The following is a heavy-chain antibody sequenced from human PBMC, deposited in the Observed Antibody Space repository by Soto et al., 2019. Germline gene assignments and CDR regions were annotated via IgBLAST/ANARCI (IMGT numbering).Heavy chain of an antibody. J-gene: IGHJ6*03. D-gene: IGHD3-16*02. CDR3: ARVLILWLGELSRRGGYYYYMDV. Sequence: QVQLQQWGAGLLKPSETLSLTCAVYGGSFSGYQWSWIRQTPGKGLEWIWEINDRENINYNTSLKSRVTIFLDTPKEQISLMLSSVAAADTAVYYCARVLILWLGELSRRGGYYYYMDVWGKGTTVIVSS. CDR1: GGSFSGYQ. CDR2: INDRENI. V-gene: IGHV4-34*01.